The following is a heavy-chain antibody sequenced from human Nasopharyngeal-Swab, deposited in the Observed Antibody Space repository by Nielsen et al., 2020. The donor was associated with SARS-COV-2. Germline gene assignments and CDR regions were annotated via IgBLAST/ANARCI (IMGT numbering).Heavy chain of an antibody. CDR2: IRSKANSYAT. D-gene: IGHD2-21*02. J-gene: IGHJ4*02. Sequence: GESLKIFCAASGFTFSGSAMHWVRQASGKGLEWVGRIRSKANSYATAYAASVKGRFTISRDDSKNTAYLQMNSLKTEDTAVYYCTRHEEHCGGDCYPFDYWGQGTLVTVSS. CDR3: TRHEEHCGGDCYPFDY. V-gene: IGHV3-73*01. CDR1: GFTFSGSA.